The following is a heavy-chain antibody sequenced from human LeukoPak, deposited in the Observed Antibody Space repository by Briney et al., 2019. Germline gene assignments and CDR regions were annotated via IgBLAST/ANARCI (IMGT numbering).Heavy chain of an antibody. V-gene: IGHV3-11*04. Sequence: GGSLRLSCAASGFTFSDYYMSWIRQAPGKGLEWVSYISSSGSTIYYADSVKGRFTISRDNAKNSLYLQMNSLRAEDTAVYYCARDGILTGYRFSPYTPNDAFDIWGQGTMVTVSS. J-gene: IGHJ3*02. CDR2: ISSSGSTI. CDR3: ARDGILTGYRFSPYTPNDAFDI. CDR1: GFTFSDYY. D-gene: IGHD3-9*01.